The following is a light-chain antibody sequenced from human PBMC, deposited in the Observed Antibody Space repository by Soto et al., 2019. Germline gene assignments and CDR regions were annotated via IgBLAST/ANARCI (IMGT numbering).Light chain of an antibody. CDR3: NSCHNRSPRT. V-gene: IGKV3D-15*01. Sequence: EIVMTQFPATLSESPGERVTLSCRASQSFSTNVTWYQQKPGEAPRLLIFDASARAVYIQGRFRGSVSGPAFTLIIRSLDWVASAVYICNSCHNRSPRTFGQGTK. CDR2: DAS. J-gene: IGKJ2*01. CDR1: QSFSTN.